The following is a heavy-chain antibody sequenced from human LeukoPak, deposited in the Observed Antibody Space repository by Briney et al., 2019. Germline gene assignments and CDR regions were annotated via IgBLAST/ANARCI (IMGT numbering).Heavy chain of an antibody. CDR3: ARVNQQWLVPPDY. J-gene: IGHJ4*02. CDR2: INPNSGGT. CDR1: GYTFTGYY. V-gene: IGHV1-2*02. D-gene: IGHD6-19*01. Sequence: ASVKVSCKASGYTFTGYYMHWVRQAPGQGLEWMGWINPNSGGTNYAQRFQGRVTMTRDTSISTAYMELSSLRSEDTAVYYCARVNQQWLVPPDYWGQGTLVTVSS.